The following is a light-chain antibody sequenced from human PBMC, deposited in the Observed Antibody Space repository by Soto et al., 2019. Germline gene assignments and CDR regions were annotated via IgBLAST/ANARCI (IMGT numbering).Light chain of an antibody. Sequence: QSALTQPASVSGSPGQSITISCTGTSSDVGGYNYVSWYQQYPGKAPKLMIYDDTNRPSGVSNRFSGSKSGNTASLTISRLQAEDEADYYCTSYTSSSTVVFGGGTQLTVL. V-gene: IGLV2-14*01. CDR3: TSYTSSSTVV. CDR1: SSDVGGYNY. J-gene: IGLJ2*01. CDR2: DDT.